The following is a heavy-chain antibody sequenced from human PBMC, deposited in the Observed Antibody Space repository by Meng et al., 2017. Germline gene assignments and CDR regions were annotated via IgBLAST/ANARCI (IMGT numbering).Heavy chain of an antibody. CDR3: ARDLMTTDI. CDR1: GYSISSGYY. D-gene: IGHD4-17*01. Sequence: SETLSLTCTVSGYSISSGYYWGWIRQPPGKGREWIGSIYHSGSTYYNPSLKSRVTISVDTSKTQFSLKLSSVTAADTAVYYCARDLMTTDIWGQGTLVTVSS. V-gene: IGHV4-38-2*02. J-gene: IGHJ4*02. CDR2: IYHSGST.